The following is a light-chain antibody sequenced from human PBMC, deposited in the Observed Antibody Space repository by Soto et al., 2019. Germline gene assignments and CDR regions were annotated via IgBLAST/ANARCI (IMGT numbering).Light chain of an antibody. J-gene: IGKJ1*01. CDR1: QSVSSN. V-gene: IGKV3-15*01. CDR3: QQYNNWPPWT. Sequence: EIVMTQSPATLSVSPGERATLSCRASQSVSSNLAWYQQKSGQAPRLLIYGASTSATGIPARFSGSGSGTEFTLTISSLQSEDFAVYYCQQYNNWPPWTFGQGTKVDIK. CDR2: GAS.